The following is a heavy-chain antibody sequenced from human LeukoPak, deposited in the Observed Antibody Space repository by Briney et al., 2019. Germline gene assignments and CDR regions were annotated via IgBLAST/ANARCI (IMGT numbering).Heavy chain of an antibody. J-gene: IGHJ3*02. D-gene: IGHD5-24*01. Sequence: SETLSLTCTVSGGSISSSSYYWGWIRQPPGKGLEWIGSIYYSGNTYYNPSLKSRVTISVDTSKNQFSLKLSSVTAADTAVYYCARPRDGYNYEAFDIWGQGTMVTVSS. CDR2: IYYSGNT. V-gene: IGHV4-39*01. CDR3: ARPRDGYNYEAFDI. CDR1: GGSISSSSYY.